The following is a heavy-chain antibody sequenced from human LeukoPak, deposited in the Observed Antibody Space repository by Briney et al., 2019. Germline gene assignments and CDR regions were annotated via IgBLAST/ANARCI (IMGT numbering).Heavy chain of an antibody. CDR1: GGSISSGGYY. V-gene: IGHV4-30-2*01. D-gene: IGHD5-12*01. Sequence: PSETLSLTCTVSGGSISSGGYYWSWIRQPPGKGLEWIGYIYHSGSTYYNPSLKSRVTISVDRSKNQFSLKLSSVTAADTAVYYCARDFVAIGVAAFDIWSQGTMVTVSS. CDR3: ARDFVAIGVAAFDI. CDR2: IYHSGST. J-gene: IGHJ3*02.